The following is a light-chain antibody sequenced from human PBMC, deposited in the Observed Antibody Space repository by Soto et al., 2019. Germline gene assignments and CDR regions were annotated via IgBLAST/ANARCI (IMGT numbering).Light chain of an antibody. V-gene: IGKV3-15*01. J-gene: IGKJ5*01. CDR1: QSVSSN. CDR2: GAS. Sequence: EIVLTQSPGTLSLSPGERATLSCRASQSVSSNYLAWYQQKPGQAPKVLIYGASTRATGVPARFSGSGSGTEFTLAIGSLQSEDFTVYYCQQYDSWPPITFGQGTRLEI. CDR3: QQYDSWPPIT.